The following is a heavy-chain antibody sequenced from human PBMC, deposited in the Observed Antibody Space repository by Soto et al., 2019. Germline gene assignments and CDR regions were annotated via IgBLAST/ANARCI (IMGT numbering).Heavy chain of an antibody. V-gene: IGHV3-21*01. CDR1: GFTFSSYS. Sequence: EVQLVESGGGLVKPGGSLRLSCAASGFTFSSYSMNWVRQAPGKGLEWVSSISSSSSYIYYADSVKGRFTISRDNAKNSLYLQMNSLRAEGTAVYYCARSLPDAFDIWGQGTMVTVSS. J-gene: IGHJ3*02. CDR3: ARSLPDAFDI. CDR2: ISSSSSYI.